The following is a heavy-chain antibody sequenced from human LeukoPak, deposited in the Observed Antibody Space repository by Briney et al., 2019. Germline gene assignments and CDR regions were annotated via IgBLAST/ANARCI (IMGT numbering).Heavy chain of an antibody. J-gene: IGHJ6*04. CDR1: GFTVSSNY. V-gene: IGHV3-53*01. Sequence: PGGSLRLSCAASGFTVSSNYMNWVRQAPGRGLEWLSVIYPGGVTKYAESVKGRFTVSRDIAKNTVYLEMNDLRAEDTALYYCAREIGYYFDSDDSRLRGRLDVWGKGTSVTVSS. CDR2: IYPGGVT. CDR3: AREIGYYFDSDDSRLRGRLDV. D-gene: IGHD3-22*01.